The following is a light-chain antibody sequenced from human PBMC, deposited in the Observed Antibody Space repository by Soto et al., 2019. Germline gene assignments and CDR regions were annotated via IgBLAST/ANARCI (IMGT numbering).Light chain of an antibody. Sequence: QSVLTQPPSVSGAPGQRVTISCTGSSSNIGAGYDVHWYQQLPGTAPKLLIYGITNRPSGVPDRFSGSQSGTSASLAITGLQAEDEADYYCQSYDSSLSGVVFGGGTKLTVL. J-gene: IGLJ2*01. CDR3: QSYDSSLSGVV. V-gene: IGLV1-40*01. CDR1: SSNIGAGYD. CDR2: GIT.